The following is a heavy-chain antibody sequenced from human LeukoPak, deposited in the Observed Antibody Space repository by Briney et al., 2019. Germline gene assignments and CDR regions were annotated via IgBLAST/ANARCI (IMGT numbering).Heavy chain of an antibody. CDR3: ASSVGRDGYNPGP. CDR2: IYTSGST. J-gene: IGHJ5*02. D-gene: IGHD5-24*01. CDR1: GGSISSGSYY. V-gene: IGHV4-61*02. Sequence: PSETLSLTCTVSGGSISSGSYYWSWIRQPAGKGLEWIGRIYTSGSTNYNPSLKSRVTISVDTSKNQFSLKLSSVTAADTAVYYCASSVGRDGYNPGPWGQGTLVTVSS.